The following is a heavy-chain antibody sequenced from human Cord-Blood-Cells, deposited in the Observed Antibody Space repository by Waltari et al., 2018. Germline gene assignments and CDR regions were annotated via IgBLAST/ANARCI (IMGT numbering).Heavy chain of an antibody. V-gene: IGHV4-4*07. D-gene: IGHD2-2*01. CDR1: GGSISSYY. CDR2: IYTSGST. Sequence: QVQLQESGPGLVKPSETLSLTCTVSGGSISSYYWSWIRQPAGKGLEWIGRIYTSGSTNDNPYLKSRVTRSVDTSKNQFSLKLSSVTAADTAVYYCARDSPGGYQLLYYFDYWGQGTLVTVSS. J-gene: IGHJ4*02. CDR3: ARDSPGGYQLLYYFDY.